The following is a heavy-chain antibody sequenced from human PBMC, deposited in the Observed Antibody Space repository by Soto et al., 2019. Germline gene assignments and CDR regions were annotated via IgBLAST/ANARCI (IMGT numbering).Heavy chain of an antibody. V-gene: IGHV4-34*01. Sequence: TLSLTCAVYGGSFSAYYWNWIRQPPGKGLEWIGEIHHSGSTNYNPSLKSRVTISVDTSKTQFSLKLSSVTAADTAVYYCAREDRYCSSTSCKYAMDVWGQGTTVTVSS. CDR3: AREDRYCSSTSCKYAMDV. CDR1: GGSFSAYY. J-gene: IGHJ6*02. CDR2: IHHSGST. D-gene: IGHD2-2*01.